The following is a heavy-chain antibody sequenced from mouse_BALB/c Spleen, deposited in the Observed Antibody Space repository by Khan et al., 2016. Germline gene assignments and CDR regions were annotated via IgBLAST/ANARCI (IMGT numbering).Heavy chain of an antibody. V-gene: IGHV5-9-4*01. CDR2: ISSGGSYT. J-gene: IGHJ4*01. CDR1: GFTFSSYA. CDR3: ARDYGNYYYAMDY. Sequence: EVELVESGGGLVKPGGSLKLSCAASGFTFSSYAMSWVRQSPEKRLEWVAEISSGGSYTYYPDTVTGRFTISRDNAKNTLYLEMSSLRSEDTAMYYGARDYGNYYYAMDYWGQGTSVTVSS. D-gene: IGHD2-1*01.